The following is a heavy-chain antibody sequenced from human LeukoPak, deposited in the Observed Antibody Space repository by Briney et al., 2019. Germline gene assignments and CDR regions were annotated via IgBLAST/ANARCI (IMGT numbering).Heavy chain of an antibody. D-gene: IGHD2-15*01. CDR2: ISYDGSNK. J-gene: IGHJ5*02. Sequence: PGSSLRLSCAASGFTFGSYGMHWVRQAPGKGLEWVAVISYDGSNKYYADSVKGRFTISRDNSKNTLYLQMNSLRAEDTAVYYCAKDPYCSGGSCYVFTSWGQGTLVTVSS. CDR1: GFTFGSYG. CDR3: AKDPYCSGGSCYVFTS. V-gene: IGHV3-30*18.